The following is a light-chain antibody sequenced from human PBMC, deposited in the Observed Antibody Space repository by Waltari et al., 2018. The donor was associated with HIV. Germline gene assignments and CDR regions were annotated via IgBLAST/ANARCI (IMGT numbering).Light chain of an antibody. CDR2: EVT. V-gene: IGLV2-8*01. CDR1: NSDIGTHDY. Sequence: QSALTQPPSASGSPGQSVTLSCTGTNSDIGTHDYVSWYQQHPGKAPQLVISEVTPRPSGGSYRFSGSKSGNTAFLAVSGLQAEDEADYYCSSFANRDGFYVLFGGGTRLTVL. CDR3: SSFANRDGFYVL. J-gene: IGLJ2*01.